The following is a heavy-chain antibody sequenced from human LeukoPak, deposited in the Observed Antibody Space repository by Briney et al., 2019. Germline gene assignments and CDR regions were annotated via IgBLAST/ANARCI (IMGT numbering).Heavy chain of an antibody. D-gene: IGHD3-3*01. Sequence: GGSLRLSCAASGFTFSSYEMSWVRQAPGKGLEWVSSISSSSSYIYYADSVKGRFTISRDNAKNSLYLQMNSLRAEDTAVYYCARDGRASYYDFWSGYYTAGYFDYWGQGTLVTVSS. V-gene: IGHV3-21*01. CDR3: ARDGRASYYDFWSGYYTAGYFDY. J-gene: IGHJ4*02. CDR1: GFTFSSYE. CDR2: ISSSSSYI.